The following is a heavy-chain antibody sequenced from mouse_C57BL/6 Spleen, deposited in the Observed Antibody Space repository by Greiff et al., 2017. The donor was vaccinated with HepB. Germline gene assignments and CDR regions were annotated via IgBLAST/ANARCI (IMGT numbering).Heavy chain of an antibody. CDR3: ARWRDEDYAMDY. J-gene: IGHJ4*01. CDR1: GYTFTSYW. Sequence: QVQLKQPGAELVMPGASVKLSCKASGYTFTSYWMHWVKQRPGQGLEWIGEIDPSDSYTNYNQKFKGKSTLTVDKSSSTAYMQLSSLTSEDSAVYYCARWRDEDYAMDYWGQGTSVTVSS. D-gene: IGHD3-3*01. CDR2: IDPSDSYT. V-gene: IGHV1-69*01.